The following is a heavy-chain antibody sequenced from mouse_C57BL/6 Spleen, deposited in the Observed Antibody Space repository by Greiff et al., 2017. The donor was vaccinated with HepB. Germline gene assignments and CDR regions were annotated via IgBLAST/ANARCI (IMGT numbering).Heavy chain of an antibody. CDR1: GFTFSSYA. Sequence: EVQGVESGGGLVKPGGSLKLSCAASGFTFSSYAMSWVRQTPEKRLEWVATISDGGSYTYYPDNVKGRFTISRDNAKNNLYLQMSHLKSEDTAMYYCARDYGSSYGYWYFDVWGTGTTVTVSS. CDR3: ARDYGSSYGYWYFDV. J-gene: IGHJ1*03. V-gene: IGHV5-4*01. CDR2: ISDGGSYT. D-gene: IGHD1-1*01.